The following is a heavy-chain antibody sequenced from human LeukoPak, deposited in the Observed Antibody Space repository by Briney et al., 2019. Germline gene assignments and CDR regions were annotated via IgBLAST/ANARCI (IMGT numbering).Heavy chain of an antibody. V-gene: IGHV4-30-2*01. J-gene: IGHJ4*02. CDR3: ARRKYYYDSSGYYGYYFDY. D-gene: IGHD3-22*01. CDR1: GDSISSAGYY. CDR2: IYHSGST. Sequence: PSETLSLTCTVSGDSISSAGYYWCWIRQPPGKGLEWIGYIYHSGSTYYNPSLKSRVTISVDRSKNQFSLELSSVTAADTAVYYCARRKYYYDSSGYYGYYFDYWGQGTLVTVSS.